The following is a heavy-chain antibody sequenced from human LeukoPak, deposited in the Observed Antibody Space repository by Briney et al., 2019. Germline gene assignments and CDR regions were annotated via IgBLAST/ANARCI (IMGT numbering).Heavy chain of an antibody. J-gene: IGHJ4*02. V-gene: IGHV3-33*01. CDR3: AREALDPHLDY. CDR1: GFTFSSYG. CDR2: IWYDGSNK. Sequence: GGSLRLSCAASGFTFSSYGMHWVRQAPGKGLEWVAVIWYDGSNKYYAGSVKGRFTISRDNSKNTLYLQMNSLRAEDTAVYYCAREALDPHLDYWGQGTLVTVSS.